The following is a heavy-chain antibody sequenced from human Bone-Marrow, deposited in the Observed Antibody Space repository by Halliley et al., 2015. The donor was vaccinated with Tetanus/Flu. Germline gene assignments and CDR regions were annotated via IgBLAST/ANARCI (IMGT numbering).Heavy chain of an antibody. CDR3: ARGVETINF. J-gene: IGHJ4*02. CDR1: GFSFSDYY. V-gene: IGHV3-11*01. D-gene: IGHD5-12*01. Sequence: SLRLSCTVSGFSFSDYYMTWIRQAPGKGLEWVSYVSGSGSIRYYADSVKGRFSISRDNAKKSLYLEMTNVRAEDTAVYFCARGVETINFWGRGTLVTVSS. CDR2: VSGSGSIR.